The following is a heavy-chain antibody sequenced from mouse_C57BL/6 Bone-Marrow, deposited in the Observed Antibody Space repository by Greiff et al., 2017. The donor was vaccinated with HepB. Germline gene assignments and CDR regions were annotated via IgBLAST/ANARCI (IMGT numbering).Heavy chain of an antibody. CDR2: IYPGGGYT. J-gene: IGHJ2*01. D-gene: IGHD3-2*02. V-gene: IGHV1-63*01. CDR3: ARGGQLRPHYFDY. CDR1: GYTFTNYW. Sequence: QVQLKESGAELVRPGTSVKMSCKASGYTFTNYWIGWAKQRPGHGLEWIGDIYPGGGYTNYHEKFKGKATLAADKSSSTAYMQFSSLTSEDSAIYYGARGGQLRPHYFDYWGQGTTLTVSS.